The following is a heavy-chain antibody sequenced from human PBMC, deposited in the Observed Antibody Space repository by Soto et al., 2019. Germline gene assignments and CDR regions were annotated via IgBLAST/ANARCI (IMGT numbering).Heavy chain of an antibody. V-gene: IGHV3-64*01. CDR2: ISSNGGST. D-gene: IGHD5-12*01. Sequence: EVQLVESGGGLVQPGGSLRLSCAASGFTFSSYAMHWVRQAPGKGLEYVSAISSNGGSTYYANSVKGRFTISRDNSKNTLYLQMGSLSAEDMAVYYCARALYRGYDLDAYAFDIWGQGTMVTVSS. CDR1: GFTFSSYA. J-gene: IGHJ3*02. CDR3: ARALYRGYDLDAYAFDI.